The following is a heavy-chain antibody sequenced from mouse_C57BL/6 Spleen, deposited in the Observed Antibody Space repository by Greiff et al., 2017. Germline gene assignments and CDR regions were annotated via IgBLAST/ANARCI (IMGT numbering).Heavy chain of an antibody. V-gene: IGHV2-6*03. J-gene: IGHJ1*03. CDR3: ARSLYDYDGDWYFDV. D-gene: IGHD2-4*01. Sequence: QVQLQQSGPGLVAPSQSLSITCTVSGFSLTSYGVHWVRQPPGKGLEWLVVIWSDGSTTYNSALKSRLSISKDNSKSQVFLKMNSLQTDDTAMDYCARSLYDYDGDWYFDVWGTGTTVTVSS. CDR2: IWSDGST. CDR1: GFSLTSYG.